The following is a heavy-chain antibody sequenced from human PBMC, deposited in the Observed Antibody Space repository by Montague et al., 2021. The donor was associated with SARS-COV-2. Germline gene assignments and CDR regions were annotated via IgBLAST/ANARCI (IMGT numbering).Heavy chain of an antibody. V-gene: IGHV4-39*01. D-gene: IGHD3-10*01. CDR1: GGSISSSSYY. CDR2: IYYSGST. Sequence: SETLFLTCTVSGGSISSSSYYWGWIRQPLGKGLEWIGSIYYSGSTYYNPSLKSRVTISVDTSKNQFSLKLSSVTAADTAVYYCARQPVLLWFGELFRGGGMDVWGQGTTVTVSS. J-gene: IGHJ6*02. CDR3: ARQPVLLWFGELFRGGGMDV.